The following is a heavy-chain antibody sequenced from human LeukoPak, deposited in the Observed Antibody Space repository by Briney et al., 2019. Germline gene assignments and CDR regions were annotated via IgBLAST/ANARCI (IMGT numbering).Heavy chain of an antibody. Sequence: GGSLRLSCAASGFTFNNYWMSWVRQAPGKGLEWVANIKEDGSDIYYVDSVKGRFTISRDNAKNLLYLQMNSLRAEDTAVYYCARDQWRLFDYWGQGALVTVSS. CDR2: IKEDGSDI. D-gene: IGHD2-21*02. CDR1: GFTFNNYW. J-gene: IGHJ4*02. V-gene: IGHV3-7*04. CDR3: ARDQWRLFDY.